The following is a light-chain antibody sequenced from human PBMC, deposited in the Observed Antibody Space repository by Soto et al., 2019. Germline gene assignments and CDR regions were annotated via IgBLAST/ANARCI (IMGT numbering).Light chain of an antibody. CDR2: EVS. CDR1: SIDVGAYNY. J-gene: IGLJ1*01. V-gene: IGLV2-14*01. CDR3: SSYTTSSTYA. Sequence: QSVLTQPASVSGAPGQSITISCTGTSIDVGAYNYVSWYQQHPGKAPKLMIYEVSNRPSGVSNRFSGSKSGDTASLTTSGLQAEDEADYYCSSYTTSSTYAFGTGTKLTVL.